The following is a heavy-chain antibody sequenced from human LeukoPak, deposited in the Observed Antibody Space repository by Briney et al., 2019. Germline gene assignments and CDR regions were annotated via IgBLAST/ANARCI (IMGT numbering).Heavy chain of an antibody. J-gene: IGHJ4*02. CDR2: IKQDGSTK. CDR1: GFTFANSW. CDR3: ARDTDGSLDY. D-gene: IGHD1-26*01. V-gene: IGHV3-7*01. Sequence: GGSLRLSCAAAGFTFANSWIASVRQAPGEGLEWVANIKQDGSTKHYVDSLKGRLTISRDNPKNSLYLQMSSLRADDTAVYYCARDTDGSLDYWGQGILVTVAS.